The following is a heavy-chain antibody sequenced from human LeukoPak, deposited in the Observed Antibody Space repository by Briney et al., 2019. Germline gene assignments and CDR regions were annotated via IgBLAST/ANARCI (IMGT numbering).Heavy chain of an antibody. V-gene: IGHV3-48*03. Sequence: GRSLRLSCSASGFTFSNYDMNWVRQAPGKGLDWLSFSTGGSEIMYYADSVKGRFTISRDNVKNSLYLQMSSLGAEDTAVYYCARSFSFQSDSNSPYSTSWGQGTLVAVSA. CDR1: GFTFSNYD. CDR2: STGGSEIM. D-gene: IGHD2-15*01. J-gene: IGHJ5*02. CDR3: ARSFSFQSDSNSPYSTS.